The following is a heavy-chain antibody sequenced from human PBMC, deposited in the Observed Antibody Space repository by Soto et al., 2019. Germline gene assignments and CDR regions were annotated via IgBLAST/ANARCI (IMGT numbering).Heavy chain of an antibody. CDR3: VEGWNDF. CDR1: GFMFSSAW. V-gene: IGHV3-15*01. Sequence: EVQVVESGGDLVEPGGSLRLSCVTSGFMFSSAWMSWVRQGPGKGLEWVARIKSKNDGGAADYAAPVNGRFSISRDDSKSTVYLQMNSLRAEDTALYYCVEGWNDFWGLGTLVTVSS. D-gene: IGHD1-1*01. CDR2: IKSKNDGGAA. J-gene: IGHJ4*02.